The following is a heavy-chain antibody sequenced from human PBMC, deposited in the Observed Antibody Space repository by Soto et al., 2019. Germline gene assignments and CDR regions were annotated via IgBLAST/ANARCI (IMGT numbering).Heavy chain of an antibody. CDR3: ARSDPSDYSGYDYWFDP. D-gene: IGHD5-12*01. V-gene: IGHV4-59*01. J-gene: IGHJ5*02. CDR2: IYYSGST. Sequence: SETLSLTCTVSGGSISSYYWSWIRQPPGKGLEWIGYIYYSGSTNYNPSLKSRVTISVDTSKNQFSLKLSSVTAADTAVYYCARSDPSDYSGYDYWFDPWGQGTLVTVSS. CDR1: GGSISSYY.